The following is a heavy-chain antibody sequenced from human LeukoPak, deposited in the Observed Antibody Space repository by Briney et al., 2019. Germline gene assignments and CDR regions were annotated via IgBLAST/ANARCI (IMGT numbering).Heavy chain of an antibody. J-gene: IGHJ4*02. CDR1: IHPIRSSSYH. CDR2: YYYSGSL. V-gene: IGHV4-39*01. D-gene: IGHD3-10*01. CDR3: ARQHMVRGVIIYYFDY. Sequence: SDTESLPCTVSIHPIRSSSYHCGWIRQPPGKGLERNGRYYYSGSLYYNPSVQSRHTISVVTSQHLFALKLRSVTGADTALFFCARQHMVRGVIIYYFDYWGQGTLVTVSS.